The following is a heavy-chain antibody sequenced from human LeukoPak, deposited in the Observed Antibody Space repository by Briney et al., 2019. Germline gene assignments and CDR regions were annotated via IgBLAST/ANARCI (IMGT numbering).Heavy chain of an antibody. J-gene: IGHJ5*02. CDR2: INPDTGGT. CDR1: GYTFTDYY. Sequence: GASVKVSCKASGYTFTDYYMNWVRQAPGQGLEWMGRINPDTGGTNSAQRFQGRVTMTRDTSIRTAYMELSSLRSDDTAVYYCAREHLFSGSENYVLHNWFDPWGQGTLVTVSS. D-gene: IGHD3-10*01. CDR3: AREHLFSGSENYVLHNWFDP. V-gene: IGHV1-2*02.